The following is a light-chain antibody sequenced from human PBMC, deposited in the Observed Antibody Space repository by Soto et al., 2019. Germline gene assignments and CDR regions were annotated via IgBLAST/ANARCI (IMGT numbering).Light chain of an antibody. J-gene: IGKJ4*01. Sequence: TQSPATVSLSPGESATLSCRASQTVSKYLAWYQHKPGQPPRLLIYYASERATGIPARFSGSGSGTDYTLTISSLEPQDSAVYYCHPRSTWPILTFGGGTKVEI. CDR1: QTVSKY. CDR3: HPRSTWPILT. CDR2: YAS. V-gene: IGKV3-11*01.